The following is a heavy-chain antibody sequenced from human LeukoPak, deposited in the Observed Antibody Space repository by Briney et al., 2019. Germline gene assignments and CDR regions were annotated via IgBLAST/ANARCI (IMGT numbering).Heavy chain of an antibody. CDR1: GYSISSVYY. J-gene: IGHJ4*02. V-gene: IGHV4-38-2*02. CDR3: ARVTSSSWFEGYFDY. Sequence: SETLSLTCTVSGYSISSVYYWGWIRQPPGKGLEWVGNIYHGGSTYYNPSLKSRVTMSGDTSKNQFSLNLSSVTAADTAVYYCARVTSSSWFEGYFDYWGKGTLVTVSS. CDR2: IYHGGST. D-gene: IGHD6-13*01.